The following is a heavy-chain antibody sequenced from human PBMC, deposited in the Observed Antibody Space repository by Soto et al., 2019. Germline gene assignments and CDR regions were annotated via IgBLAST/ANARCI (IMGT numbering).Heavy chain of an antibody. CDR2: IWYDGSNK. V-gene: IGHV3-33*01. Sequence: QVQLVESGGGVVQPGRSLRLSCAASGFTFSSYGMHWVRQAPGKGLEWVAVIWYDGSNKYYADSVKGRFTISRDNSKNTLYLQMNSLRAEDTAVYYCARDVVGGDYYYYGMDVWGQGTTVTVSS. J-gene: IGHJ6*02. D-gene: IGHD1-26*01. CDR1: GFTFSSYG. CDR3: ARDVVGGDYYYYGMDV.